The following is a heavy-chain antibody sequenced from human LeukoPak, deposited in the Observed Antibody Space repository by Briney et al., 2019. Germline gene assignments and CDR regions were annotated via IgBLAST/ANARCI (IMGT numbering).Heavy chain of an antibody. CDR2: ISGSGGST. CDR3: AKDREEYSGYATFDY. D-gene: IGHD5-12*01. CDR1: GFTFSNYA. V-gene: IGHV3-23*01. J-gene: IGHJ4*02. Sequence: GGSLRLSCAASGFTFSNYAMSWVRQAPGKGLEWVSAISGSGGSTYYADSVKGRFTISRDNSKNTLYLQMNSLRAEDTAVYYCAKDREEYSGYATFDYWGQGTLVTVSS.